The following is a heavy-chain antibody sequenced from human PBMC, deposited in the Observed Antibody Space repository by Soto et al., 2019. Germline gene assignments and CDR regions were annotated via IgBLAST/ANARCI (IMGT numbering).Heavy chain of an antibody. J-gene: IGHJ4*02. CDR2: IKSNSDGGTT. CDR3: TTYHTPRKYHX. Sequence: GGSLRLTCAASGFTFGDGGLNWVCQAPGPGLEWVFRIKSNSDGGTTDYAAQGKGIFNSSRDDSKNTMSLQMNSLKTEDTAVYYCTTYHTPRKYHXWGQGTLVTVSX. V-gene: IGHV3-15*01. CDR1: GFTFGDGG.